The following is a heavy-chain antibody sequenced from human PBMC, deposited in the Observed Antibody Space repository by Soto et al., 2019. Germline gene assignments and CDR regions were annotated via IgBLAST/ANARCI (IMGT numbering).Heavy chain of an antibody. CDR3: ARCAGYSNVFDP. CDR1: GGSISSSSYY. J-gene: IGHJ5*02. V-gene: IGHV4-39*01. CDR2: IYYSGST. Sequence: SETLSLTCTVSGGSISSSSYYRGWIRQPPGKGLEWIGSIYYSGSTYYNPSLKSRVTISVDTSKNQFSLKLSSVTAADPAVYYCARCAGYSNVFDPSGQRTLDTVSS. D-gene: IGHD6-13*01.